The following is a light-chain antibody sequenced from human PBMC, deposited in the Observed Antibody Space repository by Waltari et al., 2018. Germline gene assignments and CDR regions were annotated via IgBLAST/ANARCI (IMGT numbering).Light chain of an antibody. CDR1: QSVNIY. CDR2: HTS. V-gene: IGKV3-20*01. Sequence: IVLPHSPGTLSFSPGATATLSCRASQSVNIYLAWYQQKPGQAPRLLIYHTSTRAAGIPDRFSGSGSGTDFSLTISRLEPEDFAVYYCQHYLRLPATFGQGTTVEI. CDR3: QHYLRLPAT. J-gene: IGKJ1*01.